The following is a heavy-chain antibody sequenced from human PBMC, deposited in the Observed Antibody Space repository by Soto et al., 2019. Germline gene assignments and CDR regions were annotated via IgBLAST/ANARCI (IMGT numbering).Heavy chain of an antibody. V-gene: IGHV3-23*05. J-gene: IGHJ4*02. CDR1: GFTFDSYA. D-gene: IGHD1-7*01. CDR3: AKNYFFDN. CDR2: ISIGGTT. Sequence: GGSLRVSCAASGFTFDSYAMSWVRQAPGKGLEWVSSISIGGTTYYADSVKGRFTISRDNSRNTLYLQMNSLRAEDTAFYYCAKNYFFDNWGQGPLVTV.